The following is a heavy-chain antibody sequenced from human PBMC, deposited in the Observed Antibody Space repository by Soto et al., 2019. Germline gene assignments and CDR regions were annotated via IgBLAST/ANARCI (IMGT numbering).Heavy chain of an antibody. CDR2: IHWDDSK. Sequence: QITLKESGPTLVRPTQTLTLTSAFSGFSLSTSGVGVCLIRQPPGKALEWLAVIHWDDSKHYSPSLRSRLTITTDASKHQVVPTMTNMDPMDTGTYISAHKGPEAWPLDYWGQGTLVTVSS. J-gene: IGHJ4*02. CDR3: AHKGPEAWPLDY. V-gene: IGHV2-5*02. CDR1: GFSLSTSGVG.